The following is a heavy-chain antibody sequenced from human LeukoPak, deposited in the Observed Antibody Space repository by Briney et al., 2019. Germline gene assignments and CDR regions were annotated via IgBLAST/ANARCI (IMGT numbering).Heavy chain of an antibody. J-gene: IGHJ4*02. CDR3: ARDPGPPHDVFDY. CDR1: GGRVGSGGRY. V-gene: IGHV4-31*02. D-gene: IGHD2-8*02. CDR2: IYYSGST. Sequence: HSLSPASPVAGGRVGSGGRYWRWMHQHQGKGLEWIGYIYYSGSTYYNPSLKSRVTISVDTSKNQFSLKLSSVTAADTAVYYCARDPGPPHDVFDYWGQGTLVTVSS.